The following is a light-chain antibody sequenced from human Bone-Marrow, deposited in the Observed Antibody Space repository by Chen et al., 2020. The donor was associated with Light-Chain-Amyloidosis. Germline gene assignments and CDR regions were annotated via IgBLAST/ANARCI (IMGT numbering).Light chain of an antibody. CDR1: SSDVGGYNH. Sequence: QSALTQPASVSGSPGQSITISCPGTSSDVGGYNHVSLYQQHPGKAPTLMIYDVSNRASGVSNRFSGSKSGNTASLTISGLQDEDEADYYCSSYTSSRTLVFGGGTKLPVL. CDR3: SSYTSSRTLV. CDR2: DVS. V-gene: IGLV2-14*03. J-gene: IGLJ2*01.